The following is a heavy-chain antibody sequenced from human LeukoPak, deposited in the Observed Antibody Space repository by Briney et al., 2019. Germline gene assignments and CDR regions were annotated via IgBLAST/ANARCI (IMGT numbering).Heavy chain of an antibody. D-gene: IGHD3-22*01. CDR1: GFTFSSSA. Sequence: GGSLRLSCAASGFTFSSSAMSWVRQVPGKGLEWAAVIWYDGSKEYYADSVKGRFTVSRDNSKNTLYLQMNSLRADDTAVYYCARITGNYYEIDYWGQGTLVTVSS. J-gene: IGHJ4*02. CDR2: IWYDGSKE. V-gene: IGHV3-33*08. CDR3: ARITGNYYEIDY.